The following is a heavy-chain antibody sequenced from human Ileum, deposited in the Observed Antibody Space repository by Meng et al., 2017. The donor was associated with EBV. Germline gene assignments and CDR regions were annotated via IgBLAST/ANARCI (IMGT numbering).Heavy chain of an antibody. D-gene: IGHD2-15*01. CDR2: ITSNTDGGTT. J-gene: IGHJ4*02. V-gene: IGHV3-15*01. Sequence: GQLVGSGGGLLKPGGSLRLSCTASGADSGLTFSDAWMSWVRQAPGKGLQWIGRITSNTDGGTTDYAAPVKGRFTISRDDSKNTLFLQMDSLKTEDTAVYYCEGWRYWGQGTLVTVSS. CDR1: GADSGLTFSDAW. CDR3: EGWRY.